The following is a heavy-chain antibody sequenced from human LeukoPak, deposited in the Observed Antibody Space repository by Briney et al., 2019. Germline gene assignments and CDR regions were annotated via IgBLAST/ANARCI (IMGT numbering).Heavy chain of an antibody. CDR2: ISSSSSYI. J-gene: IGHJ4*02. D-gene: IGHD3-22*01. V-gene: IGHV3-21*01. CDR3: ARDKGYYDSSGYYDDY. CDR1: GFTFSSYS. Sequence: PGGSLRLSCAASGFTFSSYSMNWVRQAPGKGLEWVSSISSSSSYIYYADSVKGRFTISRDNAKNSLYLQMNSLRAEGTAVYYCARDKGYYDSSGYYDDYWGQGTLVTVSS.